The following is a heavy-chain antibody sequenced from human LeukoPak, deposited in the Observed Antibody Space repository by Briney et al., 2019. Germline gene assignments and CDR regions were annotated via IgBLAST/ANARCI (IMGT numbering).Heavy chain of an antibody. D-gene: IGHD3-3*01. CDR2: ITSRSNYI. J-gene: IGHJ5*02. CDR1: GFSFSSYS. Sequence: GGSLRLSCAASGFSFSSYSLNWVRQAPGKGLEWVSTITSRSNYIYYADSVKGRFTISRDNAKNSLYLQMNSLRAEDTAVYYCAREGIFGVVSPNWFDPWGQGTLVTVSS. V-gene: IGHV3-21*01. CDR3: AREGIFGVVSPNWFDP.